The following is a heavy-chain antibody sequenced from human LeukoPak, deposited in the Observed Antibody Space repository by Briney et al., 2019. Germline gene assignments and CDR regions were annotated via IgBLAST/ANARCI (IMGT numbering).Heavy chain of an antibody. CDR2: INPNSGGT. CDR3: ASSPTSECSGGSCYSY. V-gene: IGHV1-2*02. J-gene: IGHJ4*02. CDR1: GYTFTGYY. Sequence: GASVNVSCKSSGYTFTGYYMHWVRHAPGQGLGWMGWINPNSGGTNYVQKFQGRVTMTRDTSITTAYMQLSRLRSDDTVVYYCASSPTSECSGGSCYSYWGQGTLVTVSS. D-gene: IGHD2-15*01.